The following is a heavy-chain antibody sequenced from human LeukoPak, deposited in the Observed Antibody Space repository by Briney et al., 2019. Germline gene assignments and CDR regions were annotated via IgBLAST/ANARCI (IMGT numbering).Heavy chain of an antibody. CDR1: GFTFDDYA. CDR3: AKGFIAAAGTVDY. D-gene: IGHD6-13*01. V-gene: IGHV3-9*01. CDR2: ISWNSGSI. Sequence: PGGSLRLSCAASGFTFDDYAMHWVRQAPGKGLEWVSGISWNSGSIGYADSVKGRFTISRDNAKNSLYLQMNSLRAEDTALYYCAKGFIAAAGTVDYWGQGTLATVSS. J-gene: IGHJ4*02.